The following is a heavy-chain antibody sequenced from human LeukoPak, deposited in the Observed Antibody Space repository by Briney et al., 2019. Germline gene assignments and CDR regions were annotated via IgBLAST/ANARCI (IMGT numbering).Heavy chain of an antibody. V-gene: IGHV1-2*02. CDR3: ARDSLWQQLANWFDP. J-gene: IGHJ5*02. Sequence: ASVKLSCKASGGTFSSYAISWVRQAPGQGLEWMGWINPNSGGTNYAQKFQGRVTMTRDTSISTAYMELSRLRSDDTAVYYCARDSLWQQLANWFDPWGQGTLVTVSS. D-gene: IGHD6-13*01. CDR1: GGTFSSYA. CDR2: INPNSGGT.